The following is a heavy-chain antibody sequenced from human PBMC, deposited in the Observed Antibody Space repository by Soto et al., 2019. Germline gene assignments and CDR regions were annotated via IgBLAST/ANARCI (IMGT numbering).Heavy chain of an antibody. D-gene: IGHD2-15*01. Sequence: PGGSLRLSCAASGFTFSSYAMSWVRQAPGKGLEWVSALSGSGGSTFYADSVKGRFAISRDNSKNTLSLQMNNLRAEDTAMYYCARDRYCSECACYLNYWGQGTLVTVSS. CDR2: LSGSGGST. V-gene: IGHV3-23*01. J-gene: IGHJ4*02. CDR1: GFTFSSYA. CDR3: ARDRYCSECACYLNY.